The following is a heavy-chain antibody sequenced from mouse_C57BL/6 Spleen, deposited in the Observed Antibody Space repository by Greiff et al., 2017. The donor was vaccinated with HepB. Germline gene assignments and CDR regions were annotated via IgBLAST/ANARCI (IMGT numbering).Heavy chain of an antibody. V-gene: IGHV5-9*01. CDR3: ARHRYYGSSYYFDY. J-gene: IGHJ2*01. CDR2: ISGGGGNT. D-gene: IGHD1-1*01. Sequence: EVKLVESGGGLVKPGGSLKLSCAASGFTFSSYTMSWVRQTPEKRLEWVATISGGGGNTYYPDSVKGRFTISRDNAKNTLYLQMSSLRSEDTALYYCARHRYYGSSYYFDYWGQGTTLTVSS. CDR1: GFTFSSYT.